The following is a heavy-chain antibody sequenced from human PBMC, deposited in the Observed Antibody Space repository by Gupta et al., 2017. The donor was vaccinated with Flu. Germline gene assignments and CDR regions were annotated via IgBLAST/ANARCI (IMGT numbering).Heavy chain of an antibody. D-gene: IGHD2-15*01. CDR2: VSANGSSA. J-gene: IGHJ4*02. Sequence: VYLSESGGGLVKPGGSLRLSCAASRFSFGIYAMGWVRQAPGKGLEWISYVSANGSSAMYADSVKCRFTISRDNSKNTVSLQMSNLRADDTAVYYWTKDCGGGSCYPTPDFWGQGTLVTVSS. CDR1: RFSFGIYA. CDR3: TKDCGGGSCYPTPDF. V-gene: IGHV3-23*01.